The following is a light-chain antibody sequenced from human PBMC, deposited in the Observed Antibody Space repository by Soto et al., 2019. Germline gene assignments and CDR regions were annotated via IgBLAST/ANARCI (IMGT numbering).Light chain of an antibody. V-gene: IGKV1-39*01. CDR3: QQSYTTPRT. CDR1: QSISNH. CDR2: AAS. J-gene: IGKJ1*01. Sequence: DIQMTQSPSSLSASVEDRVIITCRASQSISNHLNWYQQKPGKAPKLLIFAASSLQSGVPSRFSGSGSGTHFTLTVSSLQPEDFATYYCQQSYTTPRTFGQGTKVDIK.